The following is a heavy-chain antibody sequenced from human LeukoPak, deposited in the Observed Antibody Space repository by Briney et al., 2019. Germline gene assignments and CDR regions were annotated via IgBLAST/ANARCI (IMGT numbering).Heavy chain of an antibody. D-gene: IGHD3-22*01. J-gene: IGHJ4*02. Sequence: SETLSLTCTVSGGSINGYYWSWIRQPPEKGLEWIGYIYYRGSTNYNPSLKSRVTMSVDTSRNQFSLKLSSMTAADTAVYYCARADYDTSAYYYTFDYWGQGTLVTVSS. CDR3: ARADYDTSAYYYTFDY. CDR2: IYYRGST. V-gene: IGHV4-59*01. CDR1: GGSINGYY.